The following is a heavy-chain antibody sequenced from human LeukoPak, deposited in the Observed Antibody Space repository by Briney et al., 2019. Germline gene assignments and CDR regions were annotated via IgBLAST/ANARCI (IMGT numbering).Heavy chain of an antibody. CDR3: ARYLRDSGTYTFDH. CDR1: GVSISPYY. Sequence: SETLSLTCTVSGVSISPYYWSWIRRSPGRGLEWMGYVYYSGSTNYNPSFKGRVTMSVDTSKNQFSLKLSSVTAADTAIYYCARYLRDSGTYTFDHWGQGILVTVSS. J-gene: IGHJ4*02. CDR2: VYYSGST. D-gene: IGHD1-1*01. V-gene: IGHV4-59*01.